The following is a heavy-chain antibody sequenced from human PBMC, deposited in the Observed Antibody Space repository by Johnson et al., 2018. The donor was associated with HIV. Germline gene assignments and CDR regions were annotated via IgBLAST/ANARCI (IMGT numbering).Heavy chain of an antibody. V-gene: IGHV3-33*06. D-gene: IGHD6-13*01. Sequence: QVQLVESGGGVVQPGRSLRLSCAASGFTFSSFGMHWVRQAPGKGLEWVAVIWYYGSNKYFADSVKGRFTISRDNSKNTLYLQMSSLRAEDTAVYYCAKPAAAARDAFDIWGQGTMVTVSS. CDR1: GFTFSSFG. CDR3: AKPAAAARDAFDI. CDR2: IWYYGSNK. J-gene: IGHJ3*02.